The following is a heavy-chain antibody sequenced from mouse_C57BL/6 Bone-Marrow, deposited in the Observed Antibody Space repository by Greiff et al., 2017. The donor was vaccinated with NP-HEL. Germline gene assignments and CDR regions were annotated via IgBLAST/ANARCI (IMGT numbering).Heavy chain of an antibody. CDR3: ARDRDSSGLFDY. Sequence: EVKLMESGPGLVKPSQSLSLTCSVTGYSITSGYYWNWIRQFPGNKLEWMGYISYDGSNNYNPSLKNRISITRDTSKNQFFLKLNSVTTEDTATYYCARDRDSSGLFDYWGQGTTLTVSS. CDR1: GYSITSGYY. D-gene: IGHD3-2*02. J-gene: IGHJ2*01. V-gene: IGHV3-6*01. CDR2: ISYDGSN.